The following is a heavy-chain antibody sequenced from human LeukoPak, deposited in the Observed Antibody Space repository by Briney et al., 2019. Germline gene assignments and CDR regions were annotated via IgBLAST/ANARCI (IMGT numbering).Heavy chain of an antibody. CDR3: ARVAEYYYDSSGYYDY. Sequence: ASVKVSCKASGYTFTSYYMHWVRQAPGQGLEWMGIINPSGGSTSYAQKFQGRVTMTRDMSTSTVYMELSSLRSEDTAVYYCARVAEYYYDSSGYYDYWGQGTLVTVSS. CDR1: GYTFTSYY. V-gene: IGHV1-46*01. J-gene: IGHJ4*02. CDR2: INPSGGST. D-gene: IGHD3-22*01.